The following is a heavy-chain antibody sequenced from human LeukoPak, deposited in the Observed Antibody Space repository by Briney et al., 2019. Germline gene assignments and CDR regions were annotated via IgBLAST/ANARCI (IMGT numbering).Heavy chain of an antibody. V-gene: IGHV6-1*01. Sequence: SQTLSLTCAISGDSVSKNSVGWHWIRQSPSRGLEWLGRTYYRSKWYIDYALSVKSRITISPDTSKNQFSLQLNSVTPEDTAVYYCARPSSWSWDYWGQGTLVTVSS. J-gene: IGHJ4*02. D-gene: IGHD2-15*01. CDR2: TYYRSKWYI. CDR3: ARPSSWSWDY. CDR1: GDSVSKNSVG.